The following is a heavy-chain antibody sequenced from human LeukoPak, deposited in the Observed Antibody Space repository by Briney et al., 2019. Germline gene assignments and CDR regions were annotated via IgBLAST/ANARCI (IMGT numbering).Heavy chain of an antibody. D-gene: IGHD6-6*01. Sequence: SVKVSCKASGGTFSSYAISWVRQAPGQGLEWMGRITPIFGTANYAQKFQGRVTITADKSTSTAYMELSSLRSEDTAVYYCAARENWFDPWGQGTLVTVSS. CDR1: GGTFSSYA. J-gene: IGHJ5*02. CDR3: AARENWFDP. CDR2: ITPIFGTA. V-gene: IGHV1-69*06.